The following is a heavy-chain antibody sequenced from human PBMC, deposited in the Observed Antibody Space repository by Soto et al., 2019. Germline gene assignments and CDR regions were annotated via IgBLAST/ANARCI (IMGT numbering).Heavy chain of an antibody. D-gene: IGHD4-4*01. CDR1: GFNFRTYA. Sequence: PGGSLRLSCTASGFNFRTYAMSWVRQAPGKGLGWVSVIGGSGGFTRYADSVKGRFTTSRDNSKNTLYLQMNSLRAEDTGVYYCARAPDDYNMYLCASWGQGTPVTVSS. J-gene: IGHJ5*02. V-gene: IGHV3-23*01. CDR2: IGGSGGFT. CDR3: ARAPDDYNMYLCAS.